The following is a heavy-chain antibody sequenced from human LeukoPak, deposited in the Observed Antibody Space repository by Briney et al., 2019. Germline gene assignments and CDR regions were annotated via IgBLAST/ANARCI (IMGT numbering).Heavy chain of an antibody. V-gene: IGHV3-7*01. CDR2: IKQDGSEK. Sequence: PGGSLRLSCTASGFFLSAYWMSWVRHTPGKGLEWVANIKQDGSEKYYVDSVKGRFTISRDNAKNSLYLQMNSLRAEDTAVYYCARGRIAARGAFDIWGQGTMVTVSS. CDR3: ARGRIAARGAFDI. CDR1: GFFLSAYW. D-gene: IGHD6-6*01. J-gene: IGHJ3*02.